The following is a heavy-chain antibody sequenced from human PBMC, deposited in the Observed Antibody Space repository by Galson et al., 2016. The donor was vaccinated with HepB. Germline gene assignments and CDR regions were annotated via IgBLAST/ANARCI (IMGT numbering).Heavy chain of an antibody. CDR3: ARDKSKITMTD. CDR1: GYSLSSYG. J-gene: IGHJ4*02. Sequence: SVKVSCKASGYSLSSYGITWVRQAPGQGLEWMAWINGYNGNTNYAQKVQGRVTMTTDTSTSTAYLELRILRSDDTAVYYCARDKSKITMTDWGQGTLVTVSS. CDR2: INGYNGNT. V-gene: IGHV1-18*01. D-gene: IGHD3-22*01.